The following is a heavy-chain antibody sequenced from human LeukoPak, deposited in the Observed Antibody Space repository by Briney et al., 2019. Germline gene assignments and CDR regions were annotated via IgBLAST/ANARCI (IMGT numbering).Heavy chain of an antibody. D-gene: IGHD3-3*01. V-gene: IGHV1-2*02. CDR1: GYTFTGYY. CDR3: ARVVFLGGSGYYPPLDY. J-gene: IGHJ4*02. Sequence: ASVKVSCKASGYTFTGYYMHWVRQAPGQGLEWMGWINPNSGGTNYAQKFQGRVTMTRDTSISTAYMELSRLRSDDTAVYYCARVVFLGGSGYYPPLDYWGQGTLVTVSS. CDR2: INPNSGGT.